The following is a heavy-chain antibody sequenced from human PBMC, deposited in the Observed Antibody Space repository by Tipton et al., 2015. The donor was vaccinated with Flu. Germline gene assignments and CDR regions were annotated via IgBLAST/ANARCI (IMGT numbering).Heavy chain of an antibody. V-gene: IGHV3-33*01. CDR2: IWYDGSNK. Sequence: SLRLSCAASGFTFSSYGMHWVRQAPGKGLEWVAVIWYDGSNKYYADSVKGRFTISRDNSKNTLYLQMNSLRAEDTAVYYCARDGGDDSGDYTFLYGMDVWGQGTTVTVSS. CDR1: GFTFSSYG. J-gene: IGHJ6*02. D-gene: IGHD4-17*01. CDR3: ARDGGDDSGDYTFLYGMDV.